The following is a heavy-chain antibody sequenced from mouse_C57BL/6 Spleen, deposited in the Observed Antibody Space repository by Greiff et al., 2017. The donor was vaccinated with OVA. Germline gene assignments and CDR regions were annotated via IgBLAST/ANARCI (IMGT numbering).Heavy chain of an antibody. Sequence: EVMLVASGEGLVKPGGSLKLSCAASGFTFSSYAMSWVRQTPEKRLEWVAYISSGGDYIYYADTVKGRFTISRDNSRNTLYLQMSSLKSEDTAMYYCTRIHGSRPVDYWGQGTTLTVSS. CDR1: GFTFSSYA. J-gene: IGHJ2*01. V-gene: IGHV5-9-1*02. D-gene: IGHD1-1*01. CDR2: ISSGGDYI. CDR3: TRIHGSRPVDY.